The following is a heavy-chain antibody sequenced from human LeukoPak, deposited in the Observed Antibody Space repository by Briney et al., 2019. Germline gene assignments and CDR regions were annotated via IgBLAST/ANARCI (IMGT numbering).Heavy chain of an antibody. CDR2: ISYDGSNK. J-gene: IGHJ6*02. Sequence: PGGSLRLSCAASGFTFSSYGMHWVRQAPGKGLEWVAVISYDGSNKYYADSVKGRFTISRDNSKNTLYLQMNSLRAEDTAVYYCAKVRIFCSSTSRQHYYYYGMDVWGQGTTVTVSS. CDR1: GFTFSSYG. D-gene: IGHD2-2*01. CDR3: AKVRIFCSSTSRQHYYYYGMDV. V-gene: IGHV3-30*18.